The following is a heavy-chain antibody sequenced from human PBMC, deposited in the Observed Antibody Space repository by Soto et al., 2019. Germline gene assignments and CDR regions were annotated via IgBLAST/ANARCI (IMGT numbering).Heavy chain of an antibody. Sequence: KPSETLTLTCTGSGGSISSLYWAWLRQPAGKGLEWIGRIFPSGDSNYNPSLKSRVSMSLNTSKNQFSLTVTSVTAADTAVYYCARASRCKSEYECFAWLDFWGQGILVTVSS. V-gene: IGHV4-4*07. J-gene: IGHJ4*02. CDR2: IFPSGDS. D-gene: IGHD6-6*01. CDR1: GGSISSLY. CDR3: ARASRCKSEYECFAWLDF.